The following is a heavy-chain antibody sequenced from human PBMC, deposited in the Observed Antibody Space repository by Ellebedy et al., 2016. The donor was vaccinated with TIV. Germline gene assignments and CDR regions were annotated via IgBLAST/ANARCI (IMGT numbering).Heavy chain of an antibody. D-gene: IGHD3-10*01. CDR3: ARGQALLAFGDDAFDI. Sequence: SSHAMDWIRQPPAKGLEWIGSIYYSGSTYYNPSLKSRVTISVDTSKNQFSLKLSSVTAADTAVYYCARGQALLAFGDDAFDIWGQGTMVTVSS. CDR1: SSHA. CDR2: IYYSGST. V-gene: IGHV4-39*07. J-gene: IGHJ3*02.